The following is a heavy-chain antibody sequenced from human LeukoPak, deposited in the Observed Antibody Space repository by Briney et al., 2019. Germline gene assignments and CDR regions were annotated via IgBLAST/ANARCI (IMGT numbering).Heavy chain of an antibody. V-gene: IGHV3-21*01. D-gene: IGHD3-22*01. CDR1: GFTFSSYS. CDR2: ISSSSSYI. Sequence: PGGSLRLSCAASGFTFSSYSMNWVRQAPGKGLEWVSSISSSSSYIYYADSVKGRFTISRDSAKNSLYLQMNSLRDEDTAVYYCAFNYYDSSGYDYWGQGTLVTVSS. J-gene: IGHJ4*02. CDR3: AFNYYDSSGYDY.